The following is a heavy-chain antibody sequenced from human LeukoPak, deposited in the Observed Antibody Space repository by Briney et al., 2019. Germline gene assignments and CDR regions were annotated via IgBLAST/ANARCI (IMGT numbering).Heavy chain of an antibody. CDR3: ASSGSYYYYYMDV. J-gene: IGHJ6*03. CDR2: ISYDGSNK. V-gene: IGHV3-30*03. D-gene: IGHD1-26*01. Sequence: PGGSLRLSCAASGFTFSSYGMHWVRQAPGKGLEWVAVISYDGSNKYYADSVKGRFTISRDNSKNTLYLQMNSLRAEDTAVYYCASSGSYYYYYMDVWGKGTTVTVSS. CDR1: GFTFSSYG.